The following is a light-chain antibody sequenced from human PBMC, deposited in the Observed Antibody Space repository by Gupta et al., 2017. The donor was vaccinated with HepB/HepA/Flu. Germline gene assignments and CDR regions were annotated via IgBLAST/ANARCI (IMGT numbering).Light chain of an antibody. CDR3: LQSNYLPLT. V-gene: IGKV1D-12*01. Sequence: DIQMTQSPSSLSASVGYRVTFACRASQNIGNYFAWYQQKPGKAPKLVIWDAYTLHTGVPSRFSGNRSGTDYTLTINSLQPEDFATYYCLQSNYLPLTFGQGTRLEIK. CDR1: QNIGNY. CDR2: DAY. J-gene: IGKJ5*01.